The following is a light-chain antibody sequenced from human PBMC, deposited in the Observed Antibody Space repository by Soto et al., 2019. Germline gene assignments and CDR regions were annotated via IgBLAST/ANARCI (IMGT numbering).Light chain of an antibody. CDR3: QQRSSWPFT. CDR1: QNINSY. V-gene: IGKV3-11*01. J-gene: IGKJ3*01. Sequence: EIVLTQSPATLSLSPGERATLACSASQNINSYLAWYQQKPGQAPRLLIYATSNRATGIPARFSGSGSGTDFTLSISSLEPEDFAVYYCQQRSSWPFTFGPGTKVDIK. CDR2: ATS.